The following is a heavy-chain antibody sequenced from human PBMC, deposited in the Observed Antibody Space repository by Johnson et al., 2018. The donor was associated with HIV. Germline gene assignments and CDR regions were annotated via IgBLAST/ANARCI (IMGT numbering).Heavy chain of an antibody. CDR2: ITYDGTNK. CDR3: AKTRMGGILDAFDL. Sequence: QVQLVESGGGVVQPGRSLKLSCAASGFTFSSYAIHWVRQAPGKGLEWVAGITYDGTNKYYADSVKGRFTLSRDNSKNTLDLQMNSLTIEDTAVFYCAKTRMGGILDAFDLWGQGTMVIVS. V-gene: IGHV3-30*18. CDR1: GFTFSSYA. D-gene: IGHD3-10*01. J-gene: IGHJ3*01.